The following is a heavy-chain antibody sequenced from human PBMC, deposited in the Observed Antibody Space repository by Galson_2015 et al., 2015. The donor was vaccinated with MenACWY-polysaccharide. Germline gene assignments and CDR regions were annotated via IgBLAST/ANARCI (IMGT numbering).Heavy chain of an antibody. CDR2: ITPTGGTP. CDR3: AKGSYRANAVLSYYYYYMDA. V-gene: IGHV3-23*01. Sequence: SLRLSCAASAFDFNKYVMNWVRQPPGKGLQWVSSITPTGGTPYYADSVRGRFTITSDNSKNTLYLQMNSLGAEDTAVYYCAKGSYRANAVLSYYYYYMDAWGKGTTVTVSS. CDR1: AFDFNKYV. J-gene: IGHJ6*03. D-gene: IGHD4/OR15-4a*01.